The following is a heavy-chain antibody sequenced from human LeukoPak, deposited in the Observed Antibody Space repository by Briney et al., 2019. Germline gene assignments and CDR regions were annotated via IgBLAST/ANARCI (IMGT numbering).Heavy chain of an antibody. D-gene: IGHD3-10*01. CDR3: ARAPYYYGSGSYSPLHY. V-gene: IGHV1-2*02. CDR1: GYTINSYA. Sequence: ASVKVSCKASGYTINSYAMNWVRQAPGQGLEWMGWINPNSGGTNYAQKFQGRVTMTRDTSISTAYMELSRLRSDDTAVYYCARAPYYYGSGSYSPLHYWGQGTLVTVSS. CDR2: INPNSGGT. J-gene: IGHJ4*02.